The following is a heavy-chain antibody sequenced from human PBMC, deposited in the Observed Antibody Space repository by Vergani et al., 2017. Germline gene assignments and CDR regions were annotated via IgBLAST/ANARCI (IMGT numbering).Heavy chain of an antibody. Sequence: QVQLVESGGGVVQPGRSLRLSCAASGFTFSSYAMHWVRQAPGKGLEWVAVISYDGSNKYYADSVKGRFTISRDNSKNSLYLQMNSLRTEDTALYYCAKDYSNNYYGMDVWGQGTTVTVSS. J-gene: IGHJ6*02. CDR3: AKDYSNNYYGMDV. V-gene: IGHV3-30*01. CDR2: ISYDGSNK. D-gene: IGHD4-11*01. CDR1: GFTFSSYA.